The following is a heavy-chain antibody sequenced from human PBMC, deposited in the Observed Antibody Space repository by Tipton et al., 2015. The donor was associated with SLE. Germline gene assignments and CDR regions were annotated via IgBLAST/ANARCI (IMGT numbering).Heavy chain of an antibody. J-gene: IGHJ4*02. CDR3: ARLVRFLGGRFFDY. CDR1: GGSLSGYY. V-gene: IGHV4-34*01. D-gene: IGHD3-3*01. CDR2: INHSGST. Sequence: GLVKPSETLSLTCAVNGGSLSGYYWVWIRQPPEKGLEWIGEINHSGSTNYNPSLKSRVTISVDTSKNHFSLKLSSVTAADTAVYYCARLVRFLGGRFFDYWGQGTLVTVSS.